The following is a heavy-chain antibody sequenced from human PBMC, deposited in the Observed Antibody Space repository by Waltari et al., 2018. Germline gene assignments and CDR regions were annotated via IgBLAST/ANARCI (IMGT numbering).Heavy chain of an antibody. CDR2: ISYDGSNK. Sequence: QVQLVESGGGVVQPGRSLRLSCAASGFPFSSYGMHWVRQAPGKGLEWVAVISYDGSNKYYADSVKGRFTISRDNSKNTLYLQMNSLRAEDTAVYYCAKAEAVAGPFFYYYYGMDVWGQGTTVTVSS. J-gene: IGHJ6*02. CDR3: AKAEAVAGPFFYYYYGMDV. V-gene: IGHV3-30*18. CDR1: GFPFSSYG. D-gene: IGHD6-19*01.